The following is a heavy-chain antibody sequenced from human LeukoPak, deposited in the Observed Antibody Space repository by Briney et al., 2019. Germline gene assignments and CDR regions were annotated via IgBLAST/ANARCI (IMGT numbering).Heavy chain of an antibody. J-gene: IGHJ4*02. Sequence: ASVKVSCKVSGYTLTELSMHWVRQAPGKGLEWMGGFDPEDGETIYAQKFQRRVTMTEYTSTDTAYMELSSLRSEDADVYYCATMYSGSYYFDYWGQGTLVTVSS. V-gene: IGHV1-24*01. D-gene: IGHD1-26*01. CDR2: FDPEDGET. CDR1: GYTLTELS. CDR3: ATMYSGSYYFDY.